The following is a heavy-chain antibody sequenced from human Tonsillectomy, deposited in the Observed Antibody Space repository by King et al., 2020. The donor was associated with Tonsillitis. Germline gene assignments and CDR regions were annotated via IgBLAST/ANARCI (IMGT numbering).Heavy chain of an antibody. CDR2: IYPGDSDT. CDR3: AGEVGGSGCIVRDY. V-gene: IGHV5-51*01. Sequence: QLVQSGAEVKKPGESLKISCKGSGYTFTNYWIAWVRQMPGKGLEWMGIIYPGDSDTRYSPSFQGQVTISADKPISTASLQWSSLTASDTAVYYCAGEVGGSGCIVRDYWGQGTLVTVSS. J-gene: IGHJ4*02. D-gene: IGHD3-10*01. CDR1: GYTFTNYW.